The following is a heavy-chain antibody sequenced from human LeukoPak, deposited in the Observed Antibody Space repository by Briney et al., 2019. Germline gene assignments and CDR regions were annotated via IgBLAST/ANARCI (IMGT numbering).Heavy chain of an antibody. D-gene: IGHD1-26*01. CDR3: ARSGSYSVDY. V-gene: IGHV3-30-3*01. Sequence: PGRSLRLSCAASGFTFSSYAMHWVRQAPGKGLEWVAVIPYDGNNEGYADSVKGRFTISRDNSKNTVYLQMNSLRAEDTAVHYCARSGSYSVDYWGQGTLVTVSS. J-gene: IGHJ4*02. CDR1: GFTFSSYA. CDR2: IPYDGNNE.